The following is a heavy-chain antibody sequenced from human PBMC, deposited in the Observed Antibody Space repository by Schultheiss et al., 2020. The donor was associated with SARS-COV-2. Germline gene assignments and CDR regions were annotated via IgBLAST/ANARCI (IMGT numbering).Heavy chain of an antibody. J-gene: IGHJ4*02. V-gene: IGHV4-4*07. D-gene: IGHD6-13*01. CDR3: ARSAAAVRTVDY. CDR2: IYTSGST. Sequence: SETLSLTCTVSGGSISSYYWSWIRQPPGKGLEWIGRIYTSGSTNYNPSLKSRVTISVDTSKNQFSLKLSSVTAADTAVYYCARSAAAVRTVDYWGQGTLVTVSS. CDR1: GGSISSYY.